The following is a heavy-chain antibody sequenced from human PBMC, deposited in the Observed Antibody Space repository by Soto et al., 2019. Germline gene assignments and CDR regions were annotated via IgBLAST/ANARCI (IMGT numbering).Heavy chain of an antibody. J-gene: IGHJ6*02. V-gene: IGHV4-59*01. Sequence: SETLSLTCTVSGGSISSYYWSWIRQPPGKGLEWIGYIYYSGSTNYNPSLKSRVTISVDTSKNQFSLKLSSVTAADTAVYYCAGSGYDENSSSWSSTLDVWGQGTTVTVSS. D-gene: IGHD6-13*01. CDR3: AGSGYDENSSSWSSTLDV. CDR2: IYYSGST. CDR1: GGSISSYY.